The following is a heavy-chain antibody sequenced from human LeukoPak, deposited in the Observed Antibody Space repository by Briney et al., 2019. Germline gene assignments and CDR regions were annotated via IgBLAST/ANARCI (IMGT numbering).Heavy chain of an antibody. CDR2: ISDDGRRK. J-gene: IGHJ4*02. V-gene: IGHV3-30*18. D-gene: IGHD4-17*01. CDR3: AKRPSDYGDYVNYFDY. Sequence: GGSLRLSCAASGFSFISYGMHWVRQAPGKGLEWVGVISDDGRRKDYADSVKGRFTISRDNSKDTLYLQMNSLRAEDTAVYYCAKRPSDYGDYVNYFDYWGQGTLVTVSS. CDR1: GFSFISYG.